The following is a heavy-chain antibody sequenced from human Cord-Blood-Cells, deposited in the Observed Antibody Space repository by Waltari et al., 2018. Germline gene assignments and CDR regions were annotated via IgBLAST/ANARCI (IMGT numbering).Heavy chain of an antibody. J-gene: IGHJ4*02. V-gene: IGHV1-69*01. CDR3: ASCSSTSCYSNFDY. CDR2: IIPIFGTA. CDR1: GGTFSSYA. D-gene: IGHD2-2*01. Sequence: QVQLVQSGAEVKKPGSSVKVSCKASGGTFSSYAISWVRQAPGQGLEWMGGIIPIFGTANYAQKFQGRVTITADEFTSTAYMELSSLRSEDTAVYYCASCSSTSCYSNFDYWGQGTLVTVSS.